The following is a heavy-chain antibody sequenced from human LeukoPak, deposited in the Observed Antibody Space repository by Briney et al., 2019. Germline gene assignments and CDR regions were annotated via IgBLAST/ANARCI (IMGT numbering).Heavy chain of an antibody. J-gene: IGHJ4*02. CDR1: GGSFSGYY. CDR2: INHSGST. CDR3: ARGRWIVIDY. Sequence: PSETLSLTCAVHGGSFSGYYWSWIRQPPGKGLEWIGEINHSGSTNYNPSLKSRVTISVDTSKNQFSLKLSSVTAADTAVYYCARGRWIVIDYWGQGTLVTVSS. V-gene: IGHV4-34*01. D-gene: IGHD4-23*01.